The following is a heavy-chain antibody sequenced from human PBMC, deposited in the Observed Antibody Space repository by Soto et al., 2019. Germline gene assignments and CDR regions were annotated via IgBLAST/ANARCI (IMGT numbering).Heavy chain of an antibody. Sequence: ASVKVSCKASGYTFTSYGISWVRQAPGQGLDWMGWISAYNGNTKYAQDLQGRVTISADKSISTAYLQWSSLKASDTAMYYCAREIRDDFWSGYLDVWGQGTTVTVSS. V-gene: IGHV1-18*01. CDR3: AREIRDDFWSGYLDV. D-gene: IGHD3-3*01. J-gene: IGHJ6*02. CDR2: ISAYNGNT. CDR1: GYTFTSYG.